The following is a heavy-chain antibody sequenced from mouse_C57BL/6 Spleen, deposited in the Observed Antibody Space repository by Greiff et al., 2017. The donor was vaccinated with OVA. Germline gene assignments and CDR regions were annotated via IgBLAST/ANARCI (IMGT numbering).Heavy chain of an antibody. J-gene: IGHJ2*01. Sequence: VQLMESGPELVKPGASVKISCTASGYAFSSSWMHWVKQRPGQGLEWIGRIYPGDGDTNYTRKFQGKATLTADKSSSTAYLQLSSLTSEDSAVYFCTRFLTAPVDYWGQGTTVTVSS. CDR2: IYPGDGDT. CDR3: TRFLTAPVDY. V-gene: IGHV1-82*01. CDR1: GYAFSSSW. D-gene: IGHD1-2*01.